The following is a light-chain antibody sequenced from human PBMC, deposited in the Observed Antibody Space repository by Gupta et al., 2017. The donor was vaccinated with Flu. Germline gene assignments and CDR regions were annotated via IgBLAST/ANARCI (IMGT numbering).Light chain of an antibody. CDR1: QCEDNANNGDY. CDR3: QQDDSIPFN. CDR2: AAS. J-gene: IGKJ2*01. V-gene: IGKV4-1*01. Sequence: LSPGARATISYITVQCEDNANNGDYLAWYQQRPGQPPKLLIYAASTWKAGVPDRFSGSGSGTEFSLIISSLQAEDVAAYYCQQDDSIPFNFGRGTKLEIK.